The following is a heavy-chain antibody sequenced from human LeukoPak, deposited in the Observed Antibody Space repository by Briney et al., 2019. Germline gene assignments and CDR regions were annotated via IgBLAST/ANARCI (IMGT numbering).Heavy chain of an antibody. CDR3: ARPVAGTALAAFDI. CDR2: IYYSGST. J-gene: IGHJ3*02. Sequence: SETLSLTCTVSGGSMSPYYWGWIRQPPGKGLEWIGSIYYSGSTYYNPSLKSRVTISVDTSKNQFSLKLSSVTAADTAVYYCARPVAGTALAAFDIWGQGTMVTVSS. D-gene: IGHD6-19*01. CDR1: GGSMSPYY. V-gene: IGHV4-39*01.